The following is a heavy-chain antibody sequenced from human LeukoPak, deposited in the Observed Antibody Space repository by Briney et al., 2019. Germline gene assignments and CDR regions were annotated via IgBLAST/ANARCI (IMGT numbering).Heavy chain of an antibody. Sequence: GGSLRLSCAASGFTFSSYSMNWVRQAPGKGLEWVSSISSSSSYIYYADSVKGRFTISRDKAKNSLYLQMNSLRAEDTAVYYCAREIWSFLQGSPTRDAFDIWGQGTMVTVSS. CDR2: ISSSSSYI. V-gene: IGHV3-21*01. CDR3: AREIWSFLQGSPTRDAFDI. J-gene: IGHJ3*02. D-gene: IGHD1-26*01. CDR1: GFTFSSYS.